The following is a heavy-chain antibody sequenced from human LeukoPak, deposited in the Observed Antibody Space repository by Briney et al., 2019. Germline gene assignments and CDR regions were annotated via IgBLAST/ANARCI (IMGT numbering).Heavy chain of an antibody. CDR2: INPNIAGT. D-gene: IGHD2-15*01. Sequence: ASVKVSCKASGYTFTGYYMHWGRQAPGQGLEWMGWINPNIAGTNYAQKFQGRVTMTRDTSISTAYMELSRLRSDDTAVYYCARTRGYCSGGSCQNTNYYYYGMDVWGQGTTVTVSS. V-gene: IGHV1-2*02. CDR3: ARTRGYCSGGSCQNTNYYYYGMDV. CDR1: GYTFTGYY. J-gene: IGHJ6*02.